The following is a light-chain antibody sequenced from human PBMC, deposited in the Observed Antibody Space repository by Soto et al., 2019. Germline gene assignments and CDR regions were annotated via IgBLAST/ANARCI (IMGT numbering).Light chain of an antibody. CDR3: QQYGSSPWT. Sequence: EIVLTQSPGTLSLSPGERATLSCRASQSVSTRSLAWYQQKPGQAPRLLISGASSRAAGIPARFTGSGSGTDFTLTINRLEPEDFAVYYCQQYGSSPWTFGQGTRLEI. J-gene: IGKJ5*01. CDR1: QSVSTRS. CDR2: GAS. V-gene: IGKV3-20*01.